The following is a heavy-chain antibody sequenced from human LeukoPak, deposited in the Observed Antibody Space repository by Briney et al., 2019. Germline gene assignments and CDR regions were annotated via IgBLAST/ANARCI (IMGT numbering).Heavy chain of an antibody. CDR3: ARDFYYGSFYYFDY. J-gene: IGHJ4*02. D-gene: IGHD3-10*01. CDR1: GFTFSTYG. CDR2: IYYDGSNK. Sequence: GGSLRLSCAASGFTFSTYGMHWVRQAPGKGLEWVAVIYYDGSNKYYADSVKGRFTISRDNSKNTLYLQVNSLRAEDTAVYYCARDFYYGSFYYFDYWGQGTLVTVSS. V-gene: IGHV3-33*08.